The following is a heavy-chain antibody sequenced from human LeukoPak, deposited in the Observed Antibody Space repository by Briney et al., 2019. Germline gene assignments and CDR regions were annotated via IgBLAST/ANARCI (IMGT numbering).Heavy chain of an antibody. V-gene: IGHV1-2*02. CDR2: INPNSGGT. D-gene: IGHD2-21*01. CDR1: GYSFTDYY. CDR3: ARADRLHGGPYLIGP. J-gene: IGHJ5*02. Sequence: ASVKVSCKTSGYSFTDYYMHWVRQAPGQGLEWMGWINPNSGGTSSAQKFQGRVTMTRDTSITSVYMEVSWLTSDDTAIYYCARADRLHGGPYLIGPWGQGTLVTVSS.